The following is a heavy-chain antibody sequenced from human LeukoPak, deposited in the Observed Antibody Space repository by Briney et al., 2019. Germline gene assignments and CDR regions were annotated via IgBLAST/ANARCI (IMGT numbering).Heavy chain of an antibody. V-gene: IGHV3-15*05. CDR2: IKSESYYGTT. D-gene: IGHD3-9*01. CDR1: GLTFSDAW. Sequence: PGGSLRLSCAASGLTFSDAWTHCVRQAPGKGLDWVGRIKSESYYGTTEYAAPVKGRFTISREDSKNTMYLQMNSLKTEDTAVYYCTTASASIRYFDMDVWGKGTTVTVSS. J-gene: IGHJ6*03. CDR3: TTASASIRYFDMDV.